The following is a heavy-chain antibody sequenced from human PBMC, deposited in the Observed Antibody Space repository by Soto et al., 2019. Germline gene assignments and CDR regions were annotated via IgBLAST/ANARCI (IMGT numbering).Heavy chain of an antibody. V-gene: IGHV3-23*01. CDR3: ATSIWFVELYFDY. Sequence: EVQLLESGGGLVQPGGSLRLSCAASGFTFSSYAMSWVRQAPGKGLEWVSAISGSGGRTYSADSVKGRFTISRDTSKNTLYLQMNSLRAEDTAVYYCATSIWFVELYFDYWGQGTMVTVSS. D-gene: IGHD3-10*01. J-gene: IGHJ4*02. CDR1: GFTFSSYA. CDR2: ISGSGGRT.